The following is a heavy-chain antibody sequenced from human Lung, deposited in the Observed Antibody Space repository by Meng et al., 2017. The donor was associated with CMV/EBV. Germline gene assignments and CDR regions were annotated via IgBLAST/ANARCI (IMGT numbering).Heavy chain of an antibody. J-gene: IGHJ4*02. V-gene: IGHV4-4*02. CDR1: GGSISSSNW. CDR2: IYHSGST. D-gene: IGHD6-13*01. Sequence: CSVSGGSISSSNWWSWVRQPPGKGLGWIGEIYHSGSTNYNPSLKSRVTISVDKSKNQFSLKLSSVTAADTAVYYCARDSGYQQGLDYWGQGTLVTVSS. CDR3: ARDSGYQQGLDY.